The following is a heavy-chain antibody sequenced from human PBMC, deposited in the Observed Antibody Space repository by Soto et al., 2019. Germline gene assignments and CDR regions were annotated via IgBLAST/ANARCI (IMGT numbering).Heavy chain of an antibody. Sequence: QLQLQESGSGLVKPSQTLSLTCAVSGGSISSGGYSWSWIRQPPGKGLEWIGYIYHSGSTYYNPSLKSRLTISVDRSKNQFCLKLSSVTAADTAVYYCARVDSSGYYYAIDYWGQGTLVTVSS. CDR2: IYHSGST. J-gene: IGHJ4*02. CDR3: ARVDSSGYYYAIDY. D-gene: IGHD3-22*01. V-gene: IGHV4-30-2*01. CDR1: GGSISSGGYS.